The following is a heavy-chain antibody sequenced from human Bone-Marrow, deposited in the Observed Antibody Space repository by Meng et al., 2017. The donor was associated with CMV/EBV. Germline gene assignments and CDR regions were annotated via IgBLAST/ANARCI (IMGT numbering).Heavy chain of an antibody. Sequence: QRFESGAVWKKPGSSVKSSRTASGGTFSSYAISWLRQAPGQGLEWMGGIIPIFGTANHAQKFQGRVTITADESTSTAYMELSSLRSEDTAVYYCARGLRPRYWFDPWGQGTLVTVSS. V-gene: IGHV1-69*12. J-gene: IGHJ5*02. CDR1: GGTFSSYA. CDR2: IIPIFGTA. D-gene: IGHD5-12*01. CDR3: ARGLRPRYWFDP.